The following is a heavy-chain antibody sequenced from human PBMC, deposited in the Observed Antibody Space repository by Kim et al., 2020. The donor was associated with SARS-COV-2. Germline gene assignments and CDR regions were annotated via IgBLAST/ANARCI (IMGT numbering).Heavy chain of an antibody. Sequence: ASVKVSCKASGYTFTSYYMHWVRQAPGQGLEWMGIINPSGGSTSYAQKFQGRVTMTRDTSTSTVYMELSSLRSEDTAVYYCARGGGGNDFWSGYYAYGMDVWGQGTTVTVSS. J-gene: IGHJ6*02. D-gene: IGHD3-3*01. CDR1: GYTFTSYY. V-gene: IGHV1-46*01. CDR2: INPSGGST. CDR3: ARGGGGNDFWSGYYAYGMDV.